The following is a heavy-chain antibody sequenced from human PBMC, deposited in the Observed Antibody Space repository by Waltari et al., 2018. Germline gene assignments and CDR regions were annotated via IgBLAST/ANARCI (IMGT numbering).Heavy chain of an antibody. D-gene: IGHD3-10*01. CDR2: IRDGSSFV. CDR3: VRETGSGRFDFDY. J-gene: IGHJ4*02. CDR1: GFTFSSHS. V-gene: IGHV3-21*02. Sequence: EVQLVESGGGLVKPGGSLRLSCAASGFTFSSHSMAWVRQAPGKGLGWVSSIRDGSSFVYYADSVRGRFTISRDNTKNSLYLQMSSLRAEDTAVYYCVRETGSGRFDFDYWGRGTLVTVSS.